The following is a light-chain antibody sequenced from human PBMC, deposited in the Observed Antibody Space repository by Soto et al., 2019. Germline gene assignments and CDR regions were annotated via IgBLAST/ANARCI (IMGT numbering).Light chain of an antibody. J-gene: IGKJ3*01. Sequence: DIQMTQSPSSLSASVGDRVTITCRASQGINHYLAWYQQKPGKVPKILIYAASTLHLGVPSRFSGSGSGTEFTLTISSLQPEDVATYYCQQYNSGPNTFGPGTKVDIK. CDR2: AAS. V-gene: IGKV1-27*01. CDR3: QQYNSGPNT. CDR1: QGINHY.